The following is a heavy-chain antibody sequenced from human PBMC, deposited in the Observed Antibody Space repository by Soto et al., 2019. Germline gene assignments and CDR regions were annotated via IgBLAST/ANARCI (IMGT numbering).Heavy chain of an antibody. J-gene: IGHJ4*02. V-gene: IGHV1-69*02. CDR3: AITYCRDNSCPRDFDF. CDR1: GGTFNTYT. Sequence: QVQVVQSGAEVKKPESSVKVSCKPSGGTFNTYTVNWVRLAPGHGLEWMGRFIPILDMANYAQKFQDRVTITADSSTFTAYLELNSLPSDATAVYYCAITYCRDNSCPRDFDFWGPGTRVTVSS. CDR2: FIPILDMA. D-gene: IGHD2-21*01.